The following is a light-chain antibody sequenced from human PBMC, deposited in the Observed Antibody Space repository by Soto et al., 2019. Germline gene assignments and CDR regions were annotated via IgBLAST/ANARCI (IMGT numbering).Light chain of an antibody. Sequence: EIVVTQSPCTLSLSPGEGATLSCRASQSVSSSYIAWYQQRPGQTPSLLIYDASNRATGIPARFSGSGSGTDFTLTISSLEPEDFAVYYCQQRSNWPITFGQGTRLEIK. CDR3: QQRSNWPIT. CDR2: DAS. J-gene: IGKJ5*01. CDR1: QSVSSSY. V-gene: IGKV3D-20*02.